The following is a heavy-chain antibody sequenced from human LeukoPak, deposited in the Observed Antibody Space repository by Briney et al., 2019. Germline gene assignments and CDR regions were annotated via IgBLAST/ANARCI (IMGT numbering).Heavy chain of an antibody. CDR2: IYTSGTT. CDR3: ARDRPGTTSLEY. J-gene: IGHJ4*02. V-gene: IGHV4-4*07. Sequence: SETLSFTCIVSGGSISSDYWTWIRQPAGKGLEWIGLIYTSGTTNYNPSLKSRVTMSVDTSTNQFSLKLTSVTAADTAVYYCARDRPGTTSLEYWGQGTLVTVSS. D-gene: IGHD1-14*01. CDR1: GGSISSDY.